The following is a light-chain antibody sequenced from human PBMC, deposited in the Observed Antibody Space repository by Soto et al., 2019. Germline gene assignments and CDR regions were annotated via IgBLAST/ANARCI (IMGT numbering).Light chain of an antibody. J-gene: IGLJ2*01. V-gene: IGLV1-44*01. CDR3: AAWDDSLNGVV. CDR2: SSN. CDR1: STNIGSHT. Sequence: QSVLTQPPSASGTRGQRVTISCSGSSTNIGSHTVNWYQQVPGTAPKLLIYSSNLRPSGVPDRFSGSKSGTSASLAISGLQSEDEAGYYCAAWDDSLNGVVFGGGTKFTVL.